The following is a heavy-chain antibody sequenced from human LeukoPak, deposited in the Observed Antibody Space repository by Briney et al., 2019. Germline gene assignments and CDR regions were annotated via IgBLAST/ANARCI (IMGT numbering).Heavy chain of an antibody. Sequence: SETLSLTCTVSGGSISSSSYYWGWIRQPPGKGLEWIGSIYYSGSTYYNPSFKSRVTISVDTSKNQFSLKLSSVTAADTAVYYCARVQGGSYYYYYMDVWGKGTTVTISS. V-gene: IGHV4-39*07. D-gene: IGHD1-26*01. CDR3: ARVQGGSYYYYYMDV. CDR1: GGSISSSSYY. J-gene: IGHJ6*03. CDR2: IYYSGST.